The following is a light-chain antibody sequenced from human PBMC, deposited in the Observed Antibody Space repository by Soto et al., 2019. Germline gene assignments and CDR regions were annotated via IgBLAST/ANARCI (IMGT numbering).Light chain of an antibody. J-gene: IGKJ3*01. Sequence: DIVMTQSPLSLPVTPVEPASISCRSSQSLLHSNGYNYLDWYLQKPGQSPQLLIYLGSNRASWVHDGISGSGAGTDFTLKISRVEAEDVGVYYCMHALQTPFSFGPGTKIDIK. V-gene: IGKV2-28*01. CDR2: LGS. CDR3: MHALQTPFS. CDR1: QSLLHSNGYNY.